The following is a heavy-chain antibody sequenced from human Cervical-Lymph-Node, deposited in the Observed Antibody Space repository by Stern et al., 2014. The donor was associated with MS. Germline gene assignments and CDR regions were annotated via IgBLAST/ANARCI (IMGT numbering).Heavy chain of an antibody. CDR3: ARGGAARQIGYYFDY. J-gene: IGHJ4*02. V-gene: IGHV1-69*01. Sequence: VQLGESGAEVKKPGSTVKVSCKASGGTLSSYAISWVRQAPGQGLEWMGGVISIFGTANYAQKFQGRVTITADESTSTAYMELSSLRSEDTAVYYCARGGAARQIGYYFDYWGQGTLVTVSS. D-gene: IGHD6-6*01. CDR2: VISIFGTA. CDR1: GGTLSSYA.